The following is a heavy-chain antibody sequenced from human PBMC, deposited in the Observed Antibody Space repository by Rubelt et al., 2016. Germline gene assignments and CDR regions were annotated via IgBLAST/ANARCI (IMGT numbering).Heavy chain of an antibody. Sequence: EVQLVESGGGLVQPGGSLRLSCAASGSAFSTYDMHWVRQAAGKGLEWVSSTGSTGDTYYLGSVEGRFTISRENAKKSLYSQMKSRKAGDPSVYYCARDRYGDYGEVDYWGQGTLVTVSS. CDR3: ARDRYGDYGEVDY. V-gene: IGHV3-13*01. J-gene: IGHJ4*02. CDR1: GSAFSTYD. D-gene: IGHD4-17*01. CDR2: TGSTGDT.